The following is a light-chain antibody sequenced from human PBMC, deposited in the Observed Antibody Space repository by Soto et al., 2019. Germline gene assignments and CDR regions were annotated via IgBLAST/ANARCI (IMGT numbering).Light chain of an antibody. J-gene: IGLJ2*01. Sequence: QSALTQPASVSGSPGQSITISCTGTSSDVGGYNYVSWYQQHPGKAPKLIIYDVSKRPSGVSNRFSGSKSGTTASLTISGLPAEEEADYYCSSYTSSSSWVFGGGTKLTVL. CDR2: DVS. CDR1: SSDVGGYNY. CDR3: SSYTSSSSWV. V-gene: IGLV2-14*01.